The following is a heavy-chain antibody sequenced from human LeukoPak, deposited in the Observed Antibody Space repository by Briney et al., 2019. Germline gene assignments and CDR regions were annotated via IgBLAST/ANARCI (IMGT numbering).Heavy chain of an antibody. CDR2: ISYSGNT. D-gene: IGHD3-22*01. J-gene: IGHJ4*02. Sequence: TSDTLSLTCTVYGVSISSSNSYWGRIRPPPGKGLEWIGSISYSGNTYYNPSLKSRVTISVEMSKTHFSLKLSSVTAADTAVYCCAKFAPEDYYDSSGYYVEYWGQGTLVTISS. V-gene: IGHV4-39*07. CDR3: AKFAPEDYYDSSGYYVEY. CDR1: GVSISSSNSY.